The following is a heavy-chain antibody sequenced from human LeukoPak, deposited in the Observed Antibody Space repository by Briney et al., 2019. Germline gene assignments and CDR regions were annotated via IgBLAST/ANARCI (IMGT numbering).Heavy chain of an antibody. V-gene: IGHV1-18*01. CDR1: GYTFTSYG. Sequence: ASPRVSCKASGYTFTSYGFSSVRQAPGHGLKWMGSITAYTSNTNYAQKLHSRVTMTIDTSTSTAYMELRSLRSDDTAVYYCARDLGVTTPDYWGQGTLVTVSS. CDR3: ARDLGVTTPDY. D-gene: IGHD4-17*01. CDR2: ITAYTSNT. J-gene: IGHJ4*02.